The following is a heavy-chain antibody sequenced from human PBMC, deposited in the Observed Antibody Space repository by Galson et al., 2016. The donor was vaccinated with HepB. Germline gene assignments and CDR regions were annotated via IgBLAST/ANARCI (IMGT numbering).Heavy chain of an antibody. D-gene: IGHD3-3*01. Sequence: SLRLSCAASGFTFNTYAMSWVRQAPGKGLEWVSGISGDGGSTYHADSVKGRITISRDNSKNTLYLQMNSLRVEDTAVYYCAKGSRGFWSGIGPYDYWGQGTLVTVSS. J-gene: IGHJ4*02. CDR3: AKGSRGFWSGIGPYDY. V-gene: IGHV3-23*01. CDR2: ISGDGGST. CDR1: GFTFNTYA.